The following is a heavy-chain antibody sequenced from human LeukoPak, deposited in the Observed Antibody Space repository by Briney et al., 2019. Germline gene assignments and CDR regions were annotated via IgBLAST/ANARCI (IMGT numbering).Heavy chain of an antibody. CDR3: ARDQVGFDY. D-gene: IGHD2-2*01. J-gene: IGHJ4*02. CDR1: GYTFTSNY. CDR2: IYPRDGST. V-gene: IGHV1-46*01. Sequence: GASVKVSCKASGYTFTSNYIHSVRQAPGQGLEWMGMIYPRDGSTSYAQKFQGRVTVTRDTSTSTVHMELSGLRSEDTAVYYCARDQVGFDYGGQGTLVTVSA.